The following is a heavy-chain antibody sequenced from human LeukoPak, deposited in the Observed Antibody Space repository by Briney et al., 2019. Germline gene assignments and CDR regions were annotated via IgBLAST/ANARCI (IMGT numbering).Heavy chain of an antibody. CDR3: ARGRWGSVRGASQGWFDR. CDR1: GGPFRCYY. V-gene: IGHV4-34*01. J-gene: IGHJ5*02. Sequence: PSETLSLTCAVYGGPFRCYYWSGIRHPPGKGLECIGEINHSGSTHYKPSLKTRVTISVDMSKNHFSLNLSSVTAGDTAVYYCARGRWGSVRGASQGWFDRWGQGTLVTVSS. CDR2: INHSGST. D-gene: IGHD3-10*01.